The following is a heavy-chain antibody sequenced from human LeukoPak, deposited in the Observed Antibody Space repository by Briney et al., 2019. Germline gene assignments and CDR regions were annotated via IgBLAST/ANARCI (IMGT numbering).Heavy chain of an antibody. D-gene: IGHD2-2*01. CDR3: ATPGQSCSSTTCPSPRDY. CDR1: GFTFSSYG. CDR2: IRGNGGST. J-gene: IGHJ4*02. V-gene: IGHV3-23*01. Sequence: PGGSLRLSCAASGFTFSSYGMSWVRQAPGKGLEWVSCIRGNGGSTNYADSVKGRFTISRDNSKNMLYLQMNSLRAEDTAVYYCATPGQSCSSTTCPSPRDYWGQGTLVTVSS.